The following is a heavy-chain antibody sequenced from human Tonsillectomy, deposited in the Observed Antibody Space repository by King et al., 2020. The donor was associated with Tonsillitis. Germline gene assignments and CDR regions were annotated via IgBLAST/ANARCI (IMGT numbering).Heavy chain of an antibody. CDR3: ARGRSPTGYTSY. D-gene: IGHD3-9*01. J-gene: IGHJ4*02. Sequence: HEQLVQSGAEVKKPGASVKVSCKTSGYTFTSYNLYWVRQATGQGLEWMGWMNPGTGNTDFAQRFQGRVTMTRNTTISTAYMELTGLTSEDTAVYYCARGRSPTGYTSYWGLGTLVTVSS. CDR2: MNPGTGNT. V-gene: IGHV1-8*01. CDR1: GYTFTSYN.